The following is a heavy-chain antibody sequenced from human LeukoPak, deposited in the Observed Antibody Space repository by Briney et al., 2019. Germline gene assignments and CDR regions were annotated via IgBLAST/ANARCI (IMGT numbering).Heavy chain of an antibody. D-gene: IGHD4-17*01. CDR3: ARLPLATARYYFNY. CDR1: GFTFSSYN. J-gene: IGHJ4*02. V-gene: IGHV3-21*01. Sequence: PGGSLRLSCTASGFTFSSYNMNWVRQAPGKGLEWVSTITSTSTYIAYADSVKGRFTISRDNAKNSLYLQMNSLRAEDTAVYYCARLPLATARYYFNYWGQGTLVTVSS. CDR2: ITSTSTYI.